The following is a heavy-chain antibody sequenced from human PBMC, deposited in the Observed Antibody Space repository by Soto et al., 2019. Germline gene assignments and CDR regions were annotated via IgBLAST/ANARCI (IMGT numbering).Heavy chain of an antibody. Sequence: QVQLVESGGGVVQPGRSLRLSCAASGFTFSSYGMHWVRQAPGKGLEWVAVISYDGSNKYYAESVKGRFTISRDNSKNTLYLQMNSLRAEDTAVYYCAKDVGPLDYWGQGTLVTVSS. V-gene: IGHV3-30*18. CDR2: ISYDGSNK. D-gene: IGHD2-15*01. CDR3: AKDVGPLDY. CDR1: GFTFSSYG. J-gene: IGHJ4*02.